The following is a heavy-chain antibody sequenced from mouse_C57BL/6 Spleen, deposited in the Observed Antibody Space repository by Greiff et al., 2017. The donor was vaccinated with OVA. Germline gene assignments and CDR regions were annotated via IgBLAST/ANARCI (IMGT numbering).Heavy chain of an antibody. Sequence: EVQLQESGGGLVQPGGSMKLSCVASGFTFSNYWMNWVRQSPEKGLEWVAQIRLKSDNYATHYAESVKGRFTISRDDSKSSVYLQMNNLRAEDTGIYYCTAYYSNHYYAMDYWGQGTSVTVSS. V-gene: IGHV6-3*01. CDR3: TAYYSNHYYAMDY. D-gene: IGHD2-5*01. CDR2: IRLKSDNYAT. CDR1: GFTFSNYW. J-gene: IGHJ4*01.